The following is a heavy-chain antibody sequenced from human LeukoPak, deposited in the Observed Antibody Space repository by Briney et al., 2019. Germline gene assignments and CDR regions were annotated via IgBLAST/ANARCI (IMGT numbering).Heavy chain of an antibody. CDR1: GYSFTSYW. Sequence: GESLKISCKGSGYSFTSYWIGWVRQMPGKGLEWMGIIYPGDSDTRYSPSFQGQVTISADKSISTAYLQWSSLKASDTAMYYCARRTSSSFYNYYYYYMDVWGKGTTVTVSS. V-gene: IGHV5-51*01. CDR2: IYPGDSDT. D-gene: IGHD2-2*01. CDR3: ARRTSSSFYNYYYYYMDV. J-gene: IGHJ6*03.